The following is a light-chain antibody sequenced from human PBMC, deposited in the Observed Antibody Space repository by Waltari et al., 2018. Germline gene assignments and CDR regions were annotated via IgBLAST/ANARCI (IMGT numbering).Light chain of an antibody. J-gene: IGLJ1*01. CDR3: YSTDSSGLGV. V-gene: IGLV3-10*01. CDR1: ATQKQH. CDR2: EDN. Sequence: SDELTQPPSVSGSPGQTARVTCSGAATQKQHDHWYQQKSGQAPVVVISEDNKRPSEIPERFSGSSSGTMATLTISGAQVEDEADYYCYSTDSSGLGVFGTGTKVTVL.